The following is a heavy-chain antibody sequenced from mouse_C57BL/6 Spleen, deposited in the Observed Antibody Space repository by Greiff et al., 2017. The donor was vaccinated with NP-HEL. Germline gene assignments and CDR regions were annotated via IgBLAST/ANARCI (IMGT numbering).Heavy chain of an antibody. Sequence: EVQLVESGGGLVKPGGSLKLSCAASGFTFSDYGMHWVRQAPEKGLEWVAYISSGSSTIYYADTVKGRFTISRDNAKNTLFLQMTSLRSEDTAMYYWEAWRVTTGANWFAYWGQGTLVTVSA. CDR2: ISSGSSTI. V-gene: IGHV5-17*01. CDR1: GFTFSDYG. J-gene: IGHJ3*01. D-gene: IGHD2-2*01. CDR3: EAWRVTTGANWFAY.